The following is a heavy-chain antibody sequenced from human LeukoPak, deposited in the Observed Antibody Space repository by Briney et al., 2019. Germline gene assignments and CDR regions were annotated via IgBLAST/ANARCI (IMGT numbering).Heavy chain of an antibody. J-gene: IGHJ3*02. CDR1: GYTFTGYY. CDR3: ARDNRIQLWDKDAFDI. CDR2: INPNSGGT. Sequence: GASVKVSCKASGYTFTGYYMHWVRQAPGQGLEWMGWINPNSGGTNYAQKLQGRVTMTTDTSTSTAYMELRSLRSDDTAVYYCARDNRIQLWDKDAFDIWGQGTMVTVSS. D-gene: IGHD5-18*01. V-gene: IGHV1-2*02.